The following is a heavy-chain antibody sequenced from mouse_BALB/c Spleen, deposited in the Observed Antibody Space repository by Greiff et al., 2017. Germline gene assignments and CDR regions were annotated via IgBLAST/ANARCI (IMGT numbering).Heavy chain of an antibody. Sequence: QVQLQQSGPGLVAPSQSLSITCTVSGFSLTSYGVHWVRQPPGKGLEWLGVIWAGGSTNYNSALMSRLSISKDNSKSQVFLKMNSLQTDDTAMYYCARDWGYGNHGGAMDYWGQGTSVTVSS. CDR3: ARDWGYGNHGGAMDY. D-gene: IGHD2-10*02. V-gene: IGHV2-9*02. CDR1: GFSLTSYG. CDR2: IWAGGST. J-gene: IGHJ4*01.